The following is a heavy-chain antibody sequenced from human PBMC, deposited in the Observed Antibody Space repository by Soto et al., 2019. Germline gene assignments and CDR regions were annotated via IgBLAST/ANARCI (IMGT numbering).Heavy chain of an antibody. D-gene: IGHD3-3*01. V-gene: IGHV3-23*01. CDR3: AKDGPARTYYDFWSGYYDPGHYYYGMDV. CDR2: ISGSGGST. CDR1: GFTFSSYA. Sequence: QTGGSLRLSCAASGFTFSSYAMSWVRQAPGKGLEWVSAISGSGGSTYYADSVKGRFTISRDNSKNTLYLQMNSLRAEDTAVYYCAKDGPARTYYDFWSGYYDPGHYYYGMDVWGQGTTVTVSS. J-gene: IGHJ6*02.